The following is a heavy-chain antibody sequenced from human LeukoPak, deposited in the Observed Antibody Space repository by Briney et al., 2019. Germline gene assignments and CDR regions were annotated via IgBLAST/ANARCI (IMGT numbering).Heavy chain of an antibody. CDR1: GYIFTSYW. CDR3: ARRPVYHYDSSGSGHDAFDI. J-gene: IGHJ3*02. D-gene: IGHD3-22*01. Sequence: KPGESLTISCTGSGYIFTSYWIGWVRQMPGKGLEWMGIIYPGDSDTRYSPSFQGQVTISADKSISTAYLQWSSLKASDTAMYYCARRPVYHYDSSGSGHDAFDIWGQGTMVTVSS. V-gene: IGHV5-51*03. CDR2: IYPGDSDT.